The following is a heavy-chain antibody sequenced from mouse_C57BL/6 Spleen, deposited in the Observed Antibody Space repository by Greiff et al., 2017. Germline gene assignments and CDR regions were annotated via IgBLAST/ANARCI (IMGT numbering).Heavy chain of an antibody. CDR3: ARPYGSSPGYFDY. J-gene: IGHJ2*01. CDR2: IDPSDSYT. CDR1: GYTFTSYW. D-gene: IGHD1-1*01. Sequence: VQLQQPGAELVMPGASVKLSCKASGYTFTSYWMHWVKQRPGQGLEWIGEIDPSDSYTNYNQKFKGKSTLTVDKSSSTAYMQLSSLTSEDSAVYYCARPYGSSPGYFDYWGQGTTLTVSA. V-gene: IGHV1-69*01.